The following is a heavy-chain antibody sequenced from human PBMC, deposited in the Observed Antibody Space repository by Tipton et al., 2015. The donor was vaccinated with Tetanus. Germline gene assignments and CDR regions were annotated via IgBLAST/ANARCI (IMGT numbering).Heavy chain of an antibody. J-gene: IGHJ4*02. V-gene: IGHV4-59*01. CDR2: IFDTGST. CDR1: GGSISSFY. CDR3: ARGWGSSWYYFDN. D-gene: IGHD6-13*01. Sequence: TLSLTCTVSGGSISSFYWTWIRQPPGKGLEWIDYIFDTGSTNYNPSLKSRVTMSVDTSKNQFSLHLTSVTAADTAVYYCARGWGSSWYYFDNWGQGTLVTVSS.